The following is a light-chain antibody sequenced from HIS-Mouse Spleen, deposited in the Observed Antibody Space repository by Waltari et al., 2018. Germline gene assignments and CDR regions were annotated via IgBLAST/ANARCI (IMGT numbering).Light chain of an antibody. V-gene: IGLV5-45*02. CDR3: MIWHSSAWV. Sequence: QAVLTQPSSLSASPGASASLTCTLRSGINVGTYRIYWYQQKPGSPPQYLLRYKSDSDKHECSGVPTRSSGSTDASANAGILLISGLQSEDEADYYCMIWHSSAWVFGGGTKLTVL. CDR2: YKSDSDK. J-gene: IGLJ3*02. CDR1: SGINVGTYR.